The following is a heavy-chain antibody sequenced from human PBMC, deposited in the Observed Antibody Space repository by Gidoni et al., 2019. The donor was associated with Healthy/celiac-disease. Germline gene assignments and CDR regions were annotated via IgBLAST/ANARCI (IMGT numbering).Heavy chain of an antibody. CDR2: IYYSGST. J-gene: IGHJ4*02. CDR1: GGSISSSSYY. D-gene: IGHD3-10*01. V-gene: IGHV4-39*01. CDR3: ARSVGTMVRGVINPYYFDY. Sequence: QLQLQESGPGLVKPSETLSLTCTVSGGSISSSSYYWGWIRQPPGKGLEWIGSIYYSGSTYYNPSLKSRVTISVDTSKNQFSLKLSSVTAADTAVYYCARSVGTMVRGVINPYYFDYWGQGTLVTVSS.